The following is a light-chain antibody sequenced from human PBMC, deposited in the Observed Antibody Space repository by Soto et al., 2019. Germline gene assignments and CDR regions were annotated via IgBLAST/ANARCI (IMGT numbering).Light chain of an antibody. J-gene: IGKJ4*01. Sequence: EIGLTQSPGTLSLSPGERATLSCRASQSVSSSFLAWYQQKPGQAPRQLIYGASSRATGIPDRFSGIGSGTDFTLTITRLEPEDFAGYYCKHYRTSFGGGTRVEIK. CDR3: KHYRTS. V-gene: IGKV3-20*01. CDR1: QSVSSSF. CDR2: GAS.